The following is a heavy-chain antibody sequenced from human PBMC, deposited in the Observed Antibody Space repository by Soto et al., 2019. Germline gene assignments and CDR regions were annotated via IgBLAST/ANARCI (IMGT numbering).Heavy chain of an antibody. Sequence: ALVKVSCKASGYTFTSYYMHWVRQAPGQGLEWMGIINPSGGSTSYAQKFQGRVTMTRDTSTSTVYMELSSLRSEDTAVYYCASNYYDSSGYYYFDYWGQGTLVTVSS. CDR2: INPSGGST. J-gene: IGHJ4*02. V-gene: IGHV1-46*01. CDR1: GYTFTSYY. D-gene: IGHD3-22*01. CDR3: ASNYYDSSGYYYFDY.